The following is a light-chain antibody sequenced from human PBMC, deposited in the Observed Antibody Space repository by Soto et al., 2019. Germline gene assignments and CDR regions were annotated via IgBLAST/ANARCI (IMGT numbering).Light chain of an antibody. CDR3: QQYGVPPFN. CDR2: GVS. J-gene: IGKJ2*01. V-gene: IGKV3-20*01. Sequence: EIVLTQSPGALSLSPGEGATLSCRASQAVISGHLAWYQQKPGQAPRLLMYGVSSRPTGISDRFSGSGSGTEFTLTITRLEPEDFALYYCQQYGVPPFNFGQGTKLQIK. CDR1: QAVISGH.